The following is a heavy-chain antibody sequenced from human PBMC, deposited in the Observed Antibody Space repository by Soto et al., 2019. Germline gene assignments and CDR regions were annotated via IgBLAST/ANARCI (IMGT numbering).Heavy chain of an antibody. CDR1: GGSFRGYY. CDR2: ISHSGST. J-gene: IGHJ3*02. CDR3: ARGECSSIYCFTRWALDI. D-gene: IGHD2-2*01. Sequence: SETLSLACAFHGGSFRGYYWTWIRQTPGKGLEWIGEISHSGSTNYNPSLKSRVTMSADPSKSQFSLNLTSVTAADSGVYYCARGECSSIYCFTRWALDIWGQGTVVTVSS. V-gene: IGHV4-34*01.